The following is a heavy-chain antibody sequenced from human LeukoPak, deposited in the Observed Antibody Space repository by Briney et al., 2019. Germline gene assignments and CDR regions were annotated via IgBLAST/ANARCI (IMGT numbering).Heavy chain of an antibody. Sequence: SETLSLTCTVSGGSISSYYWSWIRQPAGKGLEWIGRIYTSGSTNYNSSLKSRVTMSVDTSKNQFSLKLSSVTAADTAVYYCARDDPYDSSGYTFDYWGQGTLVTVSS. V-gene: IGHV4-4*07. CDR1: GGSISSYY. D-gene: IGHD3-22*01. CDR2: IYTSGST. J-gene: IGHJ4*02. CDR3: ARDDPYDSSGYTFDY.